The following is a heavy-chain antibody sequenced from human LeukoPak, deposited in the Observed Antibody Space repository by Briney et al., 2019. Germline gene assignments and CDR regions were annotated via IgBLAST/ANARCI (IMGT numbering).Heavy chain of an antibody. CDR2: ISGSGGST. D-gene: IGHD3-10*01. CDR1: GFTFSSYA. Sequence: GRSLRLSCAASGFTFSSYAMSWVRQAPGKGLEWVSAISGSGGSTYYADSVKGRFTISRDNSKNTVYLEMNSLRAEDTALYYCAKVGVRINSGDYWGQGTLVTVSS. V-gene: IGHV3-23*01. CDR3: AKVGVRINSGDY. J-gene: IGHJ4*02.